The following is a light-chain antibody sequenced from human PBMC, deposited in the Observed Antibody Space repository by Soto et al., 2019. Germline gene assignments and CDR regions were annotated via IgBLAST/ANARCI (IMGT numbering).Light chain of an antibody. Sequence: QSALTQPASVSGSPGQSITISCTGTSSNIGGYNYVYWYQQHPGTAPKLMIYDDSNRPSGVPNRFSGSKSGNTASLTISGLQAEDEADDYCSSYKSSSTFVVFGGGTKLTVL. CDR2: DDS. J-gene: IGLJ2*01. V-gene: IGLV2-14*01. CDR3: SSYKSSSTFVV. CDR1: SSNIGGYNY.